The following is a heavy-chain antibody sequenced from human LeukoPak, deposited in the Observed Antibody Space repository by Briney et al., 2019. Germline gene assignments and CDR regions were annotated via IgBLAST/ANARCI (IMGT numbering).Heavy chain of an antibody. V-gene: IGHV2-5*02. CDR3: AHSGIVVSMIGRFFDY. D-gene: IGHD3-22*01. J-gene: IGHJ4*02. CDR1: GFSLSSSGVG. CDR2: IYWDDDK. Sequence: SGPTLGKPTQTLTLTCTFSGFSLSSSGVGVGWIRQPPGKALEWLALIYWDDDKRYSPSLKSRLTITKDTSKNQVVLTMTNMDPVDTATYYCAHSGIVVSMIGRFFDYWGQGTLVTVSS.